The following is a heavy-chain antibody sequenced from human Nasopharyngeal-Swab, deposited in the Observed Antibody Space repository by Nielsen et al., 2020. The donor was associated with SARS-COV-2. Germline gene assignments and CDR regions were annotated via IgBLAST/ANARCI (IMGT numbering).Heavy chain of an antibody. D-gene: IGHD3-16*01. J-gene: IGHJ6*02. CDR3: AKDGVRLNGIDV. V-gene: IGHV3-23*01. CDR2: ITGSGDAT. Sequence: GESLKISCGASGFTFSSYTMSWVRQAPGRGLEWVSAITGSGDATNYADSVRGRFTISRDNSKSTLYLQMNSLRAENTAEYFCAKDGVRLNGIDVWGQGTTVTSP. CDR1: GFTFSSYT.